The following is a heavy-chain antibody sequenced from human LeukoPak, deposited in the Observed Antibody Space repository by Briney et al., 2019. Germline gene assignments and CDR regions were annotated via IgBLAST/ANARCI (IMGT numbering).Heavy chain of an antibody. D-gene: IGHD3-10*01. CDR1: GGLTGSGTYY. CDR3: ARDRYYYGSGSYCDY. Sequence: SETLSLTCTVSGGLTGSGTYYWGWIRQPPGKGLEWIGSHYHNGDTYYNPSLKSRVTISVDTSKNQFSLKLSSVTAADTAVYYCARDRYYYGSGSYCDYWGQGTLVTVSS. CDR2: HYHNGDT. V-gene: IGHV4-39*07. J-gene: IGHJ4*02.